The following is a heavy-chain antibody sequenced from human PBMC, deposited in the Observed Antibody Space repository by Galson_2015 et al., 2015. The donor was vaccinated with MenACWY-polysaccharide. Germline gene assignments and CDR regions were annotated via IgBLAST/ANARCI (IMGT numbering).Heavy chain of an antibody. CDR3: AKVTEMASSRRPFDV. Sequence: SLRLSCAASGFTFGSYAMGWVRQAPGKGLEWVSSIGGSGLTTFYAESVNGRFTISRDNAQNILSLQMNSLRADDTARYFCAKVTEMASSRRPFDVWGQGTMVTVSS. J-gene: IGHJ3*01. V-gene: IGHV3-23*01. CDR2: IGGSGLTT. D-gene: IGHD5-24*01. CDR1: GFTFGSYA.